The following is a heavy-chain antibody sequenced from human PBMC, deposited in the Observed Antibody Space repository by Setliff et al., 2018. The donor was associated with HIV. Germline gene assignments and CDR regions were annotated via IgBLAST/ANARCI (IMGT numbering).Heavy chain of an antibody. CDR1: GFTFSSYA. Sequence: PGGSLRLSCAASGFTFSSYASGWVRQAPGKGLEWVSAISGSGGSTYYADSVKGRFTISSDNSKNTLYLQMNSLRAEDTAVYYCAKDRSGSYSFARDWGQGTLVTVSS. CDR2: ISGSGGST. V-gene: IGHV3-23*01. J-gene: IGHJ4*02. D-gene: IGHD1-26*01. CDR3: AKDRSGSYSFARD.